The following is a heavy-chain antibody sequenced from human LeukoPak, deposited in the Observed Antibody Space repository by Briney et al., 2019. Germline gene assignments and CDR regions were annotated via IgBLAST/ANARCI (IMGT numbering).Heavy chain of an antibody. CDR2: ISGSGGST. CDR3: AKDVLLWFGESDYFDY. J-gene: IGHJ4*02. CDR1: GFTFSSYA. D-gene: IGHD3-10*01. V-gene: IGHV3-23*01. Sequence: GGSLRLSCAVSGFTFSSYAMSWVRQAPGKGLEWVAAISGSGGSTYYADSVKGRFTISRDNSKNTLYLQMNSLRAEDTAVYYCAKDVLLWFGESDYFDYWGQGTLVTVSS.